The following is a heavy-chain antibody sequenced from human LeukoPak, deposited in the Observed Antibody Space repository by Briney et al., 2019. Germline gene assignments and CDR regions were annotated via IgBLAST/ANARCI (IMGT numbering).Heavy chain of an antibody. CDR1: GGSISSYY. V-gene: IGHV4-4*07. D-gene: IGHD2-2*01. Sequence: PSETLSLTCTVSGGSISSYYWSWIRQLAGKGLEWIGRIYTSGSNNYNPALKSRVPMSVDTSKNQFSLKRSSGTAADTAVYYCAGGRNQLTYWGQGTLVTVSS. J-gene: IGHJ4*02. CDR3: AGGRNQLTY. CDR2: IYTSGSN.